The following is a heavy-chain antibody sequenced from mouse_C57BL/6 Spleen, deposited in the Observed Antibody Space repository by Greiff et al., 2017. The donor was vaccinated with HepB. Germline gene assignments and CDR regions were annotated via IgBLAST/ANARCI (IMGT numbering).Heavy chain of an antibody. CDR2: IHPNSGST. V-gene: IGHV1-64*01. CDR3: AREVYDYVWYFDV. CDR1: GYTFTSYW. Sequence: QVHVKQPGAELVKPGASVKLSCKASGYTFTSYWMHWVKQRPGQGLEWIGMIHPNSGSTNYNEKFKSKATLTVDKSSSTAYMQLSSLTSEDSAVYYCAREVYDYVWYFDVWGTGTTVTVSS. D-gene: IGHD2-4*01. J-gene: IGHJ1*03.